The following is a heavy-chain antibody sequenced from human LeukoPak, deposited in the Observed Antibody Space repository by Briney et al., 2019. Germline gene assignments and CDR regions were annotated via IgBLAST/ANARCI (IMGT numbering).Heavy chain of an antibody. D-gene: IGHD2-15*01. Sequence: PSETLSLTCTVSGGSISSSSYYWGWIRQPPGKGLEWIGSIYYSGSTYYNPSLKSRVTISVDTSKNQFSLKLSSVTAADTAVYYCARQTPYLYFDYWGQGTLVTVSS. J-gene: IGHJ4*02. CDR2: IYYSGST. V-gene: IGHV4-39*01. CDR3: ARQTPYLYFDY. CDR1: GGSISSSSYY.